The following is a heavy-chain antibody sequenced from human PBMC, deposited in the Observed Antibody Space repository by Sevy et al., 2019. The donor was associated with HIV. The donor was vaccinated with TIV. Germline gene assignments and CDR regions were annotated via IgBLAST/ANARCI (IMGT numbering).Heavy chain of an antibody. Sequence: GGSLRLSCAASGFTFSGSAMHWVRQASGKGLEWIGRIRSKANSYATADAASVKGRFTISRDDSKNTAYLQMNSLKTEDTAVYYCTRQPHAGPYYYDSMGYWGQGTLVTVSS. D-gene: IGHD3-22*01. CDR2: IRSKANSYAT. CDR3: TRQPHAGPYYYDSMGY. CDR1: GFTFSGSA. J-gene: IGHJ4*02. V-gene: IGHV3-73*01.